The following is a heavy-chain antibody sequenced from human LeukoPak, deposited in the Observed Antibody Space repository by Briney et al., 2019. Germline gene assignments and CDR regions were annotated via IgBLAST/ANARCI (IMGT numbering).Heavy chain of an antibody. J-gene: IGHJ4*02. Sequence: PSQTLSLTCTVSGGSISSGGYYWSWIRQHPGKGLEWIGYIYYSGSTYYNPSLKSRVTISVDTSKNQFSLKLSSVTAADTAVNYCARELGYCSSTSCRTIDYWGQGTLVTVSS. D-gene: IGHD2-2*01. CDR2: IYYSGST. CDR1: GGSISSGGYY. CDR3: ARELGYCSSTSCRTIDY. V-gene: IGHV4-31*03.